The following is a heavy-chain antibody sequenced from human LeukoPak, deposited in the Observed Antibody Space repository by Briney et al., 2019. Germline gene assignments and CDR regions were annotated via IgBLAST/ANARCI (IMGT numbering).Heavy chain of an antibody. CDR1: GYTFTGYY. CDR2: INPNHGGT. Sequence: GASVTVSCKASGYTFTGYYMQWVRPAPAQGLEWMGWINPNHGGTNYAQKFQGRVPMTRETPISTAYMELSRLRPDDTAVYYCARDRRVQGVIGYWGEGTLVTVSS. CDR3: ARDRRVQGVIGY. D-gene: IGHD3-10*01. J-gene: IGHJ4*02. V-gene: IGHV1-2*02.